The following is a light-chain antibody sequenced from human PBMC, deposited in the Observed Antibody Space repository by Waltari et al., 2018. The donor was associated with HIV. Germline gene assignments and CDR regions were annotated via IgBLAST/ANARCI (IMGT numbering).Light chain of an antibody. Sequence: QSALTQPASVSGSPGQSITISCTGTSRDVGLYNYFSWYQQHPGKAPKLMIYEVTNRPSGVSDRFSGSKSGNTASLTISGLQAEDEADYYCTSYTTIFTYVFGTGTWVSVL. CDR2: EVT. CDR1: SRDVGLYNY. V-gene: IGLV2-14*01. CDR3: TSYTTIFTYV. J-gene: IGLJ1*01.